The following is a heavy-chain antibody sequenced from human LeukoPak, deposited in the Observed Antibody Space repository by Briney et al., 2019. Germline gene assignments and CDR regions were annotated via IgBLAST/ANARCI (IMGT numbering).Heavy chain of an antibody. CDR1: GFTFSSYW. J-gene: IGHJ4*02. Sequence: GGSLTLSCAASGFTFSSYWMHWVRQAPGKGLVWVSRINSDGSSTSYADSVKGRFTISRDNAKNTLYMQMNSLRAEDTAVYYCARVVSSYNWNSDYWGQGTLVTVSS. CDR2: INSDGSST. D-gene: IGHD1-7*01. CDR3: ARVVSSYNWNSDY. V-gene: IGHV3-74*01.